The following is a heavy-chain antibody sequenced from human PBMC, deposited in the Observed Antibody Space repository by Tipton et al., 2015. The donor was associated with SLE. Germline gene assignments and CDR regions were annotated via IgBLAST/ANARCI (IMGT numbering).Heavy chain of an antibody. CDR3: AGGTTYYFDY. CDR1: GFTFSSYA. D-gene: IGHD3-16*01. V-gene: IGHV3-30*04. Sequence: SLRLSCAASGFTFSSYAIHWVRQAPGKGLEWVAVISYDGRNKYYADSVKGRFTISRDNSKNTLYLQMNSLRAEDTAVYYCAGGTTYYFDYWGQGTLVTVSS. J-gene: IGHJ4*02. CDR2: ISYDGRNK.